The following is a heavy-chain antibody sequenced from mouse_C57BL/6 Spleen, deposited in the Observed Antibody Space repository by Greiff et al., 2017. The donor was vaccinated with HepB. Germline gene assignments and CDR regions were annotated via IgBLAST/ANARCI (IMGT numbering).Heavy chain of an antibody. CDR2: IYPGGGYT. V-gene: IGHV1-63*01. CDR1: GYTFTNYW. J-gene: IGHJ2*01. CDR3: ALITTVVAYYFDY. D-gene: IGHD1-1*01. Sequence: QVQLKESGAELVRPGTSVKMSCKASGYTFTNYWIGWAKQRPGHGLEWIGDIYPGGGYTNYNEKFKGKATLTADKSSSTAYMQFSSLTSEDSAIYYCALITTVVAYYFDYWGQGTTLTVSS.